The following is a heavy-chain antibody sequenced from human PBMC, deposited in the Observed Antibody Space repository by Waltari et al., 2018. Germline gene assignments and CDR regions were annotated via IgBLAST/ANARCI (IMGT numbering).Heavy chain of an antibody. D-gene: IGHD3-10*01. J-gene: IGHJ4*02. CDR2: FGTA. Sequence: QVQLVQSGAEVKKPGSSVKVACKASGGTFSSYAIFGTANYAQKFQGRVTITADESTSTAYMELSSLRSEDTAVYYCAREHTGELLGPYYFDYWGQGTLVTVSS. CDR1: GGTFSSYA. V-gene: IGHV1-69*12. CDR3: AREHTGELLGPYYFDY.